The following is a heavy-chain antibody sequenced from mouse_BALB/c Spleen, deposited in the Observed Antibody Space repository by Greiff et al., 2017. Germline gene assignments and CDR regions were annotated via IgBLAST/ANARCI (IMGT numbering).Heavy chain of an antibody. J-gene: IGHJ4*01. CDR1: GYAFTNYL. D-gene: IGHD1-1*01. CDR2: INPGSGGT. CDR3: ARGYGSSFYYAMDY. Sequence: LVESGAELVRPGTSVKVSCKASGYAFTNYLIEWVKQRPGQGLEWIGVINPGSGGTNYNEKFKGKATLTADKSSSTAYMQLSSLTSDDSAVYFCARGYGSSFYYAMDYWGQGTSVTVSS. V-gene: IGHV1-54*01.